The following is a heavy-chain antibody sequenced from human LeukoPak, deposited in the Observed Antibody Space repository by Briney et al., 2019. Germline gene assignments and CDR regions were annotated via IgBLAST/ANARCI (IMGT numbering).Heavy chain of an antibody. CDR1: GLTVSSNY. J-gene: IGHJ6*03. V-gene: IGHV3-53*01. CDR3: ARELRIVDTTMLSYYYYYYMDV. D-gene: IGHD5-18*01. Sequence: GGSWRFSWPASGLTVSSNYITWVRRAQGRGLDWASGFFGAFSTYYADSVKGRFTISRDNSKNTLYLQMNSLRAEDTAVYYCARELRIVDTTMLSYYYYYYMDVWGKGTTVTVSS. CDR2: FFGAFST.